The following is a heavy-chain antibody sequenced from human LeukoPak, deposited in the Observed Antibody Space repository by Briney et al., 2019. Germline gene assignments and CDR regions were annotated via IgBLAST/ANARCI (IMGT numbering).Heavy chain of an antibody. CDR3: ARGDFWSNAFDI. V-gene: IGHV4-39*01. CDR1: GGSISSSSYY. D-gene: IGHD3-3*01. Sequence: PSETLSLTCTVSGGSISSSSYYWGGIRQPPGKGPEWIGSIYYSGSTYYNPSLKSRVTISVDTSKNQFSLKLSSVTAADTAVYYCARGDFWSNAFDIWGQGTMVTVSS. CDR2: IYYSGST. J-gene: IGHJ3*02.